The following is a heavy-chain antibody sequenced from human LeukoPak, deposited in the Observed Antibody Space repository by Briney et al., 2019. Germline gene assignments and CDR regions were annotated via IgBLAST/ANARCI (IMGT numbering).Heavy chain of an antibody. D-gene: IGHD2-15*01. CDR2: IYYSGST. V-gene: IGHV4-39*01. Sequence: PSETLSLTCTVSGGSISSGGYYWGWIRQPPGKGLEWIGSIYYSGSTYYNPSLKSRVTISVDTSKNQFSLKLSSVTAADTAVYYCASGGYCSGGSCFGTSEQFDYWGQGTLVTVSS. J-gene: IGHJ4*02. CDR1: GGSISSGGYY. CDR3: ASGGYCSGGSCFGTSEQFDY.